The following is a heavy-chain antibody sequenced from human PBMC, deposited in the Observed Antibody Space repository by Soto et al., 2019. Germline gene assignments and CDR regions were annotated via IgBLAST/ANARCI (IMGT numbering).Heavy chain of an antibody. D-gene: IGHD3-22*01. CDR3: ASYYDSRDYYYAFDI. Sequence: ASETLSLTCSVSGGSLSSADNYWSWIRQPPGKGLEWIGYIYNSGSTDYNPSLKSRVTISVDTSKNQFSLNLSSVTAADTAVYYCASYYDSRDYYYAFDIWGQGTMVTVS. CDR2: IYNSGST. CDR1: GGSLSSADNY. J-gene: IGHJ3*02. V-gene: IGHV4-30-4*01.